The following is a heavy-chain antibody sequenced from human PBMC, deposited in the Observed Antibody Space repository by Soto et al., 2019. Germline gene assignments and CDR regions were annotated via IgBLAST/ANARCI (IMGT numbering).Heavy chain of an antibody. J-gene: IGHJ6*02. CDR2: INHSGST. D-gene: IGHD3-9*01. Sequence: PSETLSLTCAVYGGSFSGYYWSWIRQPPGKGLEWIGEINHSGSTNYNPSLKSRVTISVDTSKNQFSLKLSSVTAADTAVYYCARGIWVSLTYYYDMDVWGQGTTVTV. CDR3: ARGIWVSLTYYYDMDV. CDR1: GGSFSGYY. V-gene: IGHV4-34*01.